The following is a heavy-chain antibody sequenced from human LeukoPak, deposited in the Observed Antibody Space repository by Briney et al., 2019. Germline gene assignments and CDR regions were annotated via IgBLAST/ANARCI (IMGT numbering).Heavy chain of an antibody. CDR1: GFSFRNYW. CDR2: IKEDGTQT. J-gene: IGHJ4*02. D-gene: IGHD4-23*01. V-gene: IGHV3-7*03. Sequence: GGSLRLSCVVSGFSFRNYWMAWVRQAPGMGLEWEAHIKEDGTQTFYVDSVKGRFTISRDDAKNALYLQMTGLRDEDTGTYYCVRGGWELDYWGQGTLVTVSS. CDR3: VRGGWELDY.